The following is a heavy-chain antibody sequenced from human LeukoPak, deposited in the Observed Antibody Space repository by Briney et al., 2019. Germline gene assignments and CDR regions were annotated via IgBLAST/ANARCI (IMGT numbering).Heavy chain of an antibody. V-gene: IGHV1-69*13. D-gene: IGHD6-19*01. Sequence: SVKVSCKASGGTFSSYAINWVRQAPGQGLEWMGGIIPIFGTSNYAHKFQGRVTITADESTSTAYMELRSLRSDDTAVYYCARDSYSSGWADAFDIWGQGTMVTVSS. CDR2: IIPIFGTS. CDR3: ARDSYSSGWADAFDI. CDR1: GGTFSSYA. J-gene: IGHJ3*02.